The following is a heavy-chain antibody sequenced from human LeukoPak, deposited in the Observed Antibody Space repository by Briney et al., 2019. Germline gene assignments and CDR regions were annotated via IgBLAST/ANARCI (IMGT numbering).Heavy chain of an antibody. J-gene: IGHJ4*02. Sequence: PGGSLRLSCAASGFTFSSYWMHWVRHAPGKGLVWVSRINSDGSSTSYADSVKGRFTISRDNAKNTLYLQMNSLRAEDTAVYYCAREKWELPRTFDYWGQGTLVTVSS. CDR3: AREKWELPRTFDY. V-gene: IGHV3-74*01. CDR2: INSDGSST. D-gene: IGHD1-26*01. CDR1: GFTFSSYW.